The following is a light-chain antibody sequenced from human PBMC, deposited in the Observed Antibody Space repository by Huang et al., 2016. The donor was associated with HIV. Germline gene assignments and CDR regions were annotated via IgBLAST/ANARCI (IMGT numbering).Light chain of an antibody. J-gene: IGKJ2*01. CDR3: QQYSRSAT. Sequence: DIQMTQSPSTLSAAVGGRVTITCRASQSVTIWLAWFQQKPGKAPKLLIYKASTLESGVPSRFSGSGSGTEFTLTIDSLQPDDVATYYCQQYSRSATFGQGTKLEIK. CDR1: QSVTIW. CDR2: KAS. V-gene: IGKV1-5*03.